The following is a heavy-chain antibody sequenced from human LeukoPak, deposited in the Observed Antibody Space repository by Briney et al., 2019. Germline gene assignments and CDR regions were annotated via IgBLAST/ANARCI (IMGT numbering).Heavy chain of an antibody. J-gene: IGHJ5*02. CDR3: ARDYCTSTTCPNWFDP. Sequence: SETLSLTCTVSGGSISSSSYWWSWIRQPPGKGLEWIGEIYHSGSTNYNLSLKSRVTISVDKSKNQFSLKLNSVTAADTAVYYCARDYCTSTTCPNWFDPWGQGTLVTVSS. CDR1: GGSISSSSYW. CDR2: IYHSGST. V-gene: IGHV4-4*02. D-gene: IGHD2-2*01.